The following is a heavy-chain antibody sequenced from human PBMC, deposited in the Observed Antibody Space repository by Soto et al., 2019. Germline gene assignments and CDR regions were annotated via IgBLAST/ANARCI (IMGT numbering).Heavy chain of an antibody. CDR1: GYTFTGYY. CDR3: VCAAGVNIAADGSFPQDYFDY. CDR2: INADSGRT. D-gene: IGHD6-13*01. V-gene: IGHV1-2*04. Sequence: GASVKVSCKASGYTFTGYYIPWARQAPGQGLEWMGWINADSGRTNYVQKFQGWVSMTRDTSISTAYMELSRLRSVDTAVYYCVCAAGVNIAADGSFPQDYFDYWGQGTLVTVSS. J-gene: IGHJ4*02.